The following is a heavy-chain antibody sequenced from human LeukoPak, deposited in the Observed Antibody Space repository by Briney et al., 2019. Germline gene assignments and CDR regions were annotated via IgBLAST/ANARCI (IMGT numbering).Heavy chain of an antibody. J-gene: IGHJ4*02. CDR2: IYYSGST. CDR3: ARDQSVGLFDY. V-gene: IGHV4-59*01. D-gene: IGHD2-15*01. Sequence: PSETLSLTCTVSGGSISSYYWSWIRQPPGKGLEWIGYIYYSGSTTYNPSLKSRVTISVDTSRNQSSLKLSSVTAADTAVYYCARDQSVGLFDYWGQGTLVTVSS. CDR1: GGSISSYY.